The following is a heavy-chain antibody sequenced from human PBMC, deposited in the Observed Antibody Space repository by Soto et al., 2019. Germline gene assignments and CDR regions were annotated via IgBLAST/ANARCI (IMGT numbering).Heavy chain of an antibody. V-gene: IGHV4-34*01. CDR2: INHSGST. CDR3: ARVLFLGVGYYCGMDV. Sequence: SETLSLTCAVYGGSFSGYYWSWIRQPPGKGLEWIGEINHSGSTNYNPSLKSRVTISVDTSKNQFSLKLSSVTAADTAVYYCARVLFLGVGYYCGMDVWGQGTTVTVSS. J-gene: IGHJ6*02. CDR1: GGSFSGYY.